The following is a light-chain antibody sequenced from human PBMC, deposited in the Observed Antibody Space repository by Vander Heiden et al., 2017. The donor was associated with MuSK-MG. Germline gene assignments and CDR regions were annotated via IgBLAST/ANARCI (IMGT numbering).Light chain of an antibody. J-gene: IGLJ1*01. CDR3: NSYRASSSEV. CDR2: EVS. Sequence: QSALTQPASVSGSPGQSITISCTGTSFDIGGDNYVSYYQQSPGHAPNLIFFEVSNRPSGVSYRFSASKSGTTASLTISGLRAEDEADYYCNSYRASSSEVFGTGTKVTVL. CDR1: SFDIGGDNY. V-gene: IGLV2-14*01.